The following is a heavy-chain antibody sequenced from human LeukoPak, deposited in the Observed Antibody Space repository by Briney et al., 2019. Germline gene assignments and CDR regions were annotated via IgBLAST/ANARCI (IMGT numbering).Heavy chain of an antibody. CDR1: GXXFTXXD. D-gene: IGHD3-10*01. J-gene: IGHJ4*02. V-gene: IGHV1-8*01. Sequence: AXGXXFTXXDINWXRQATGQGXXWMGWMNPNSGNTNYAQKLQGRVTMTTDTSTNTAYMELRRLRAEDTAIYFCARAPEAGYFGSGSYPHYWGQGTLVTVSS. CDR2: MNPNSGNT. CDR3: ARAPEAGYFGSGSYPHY.